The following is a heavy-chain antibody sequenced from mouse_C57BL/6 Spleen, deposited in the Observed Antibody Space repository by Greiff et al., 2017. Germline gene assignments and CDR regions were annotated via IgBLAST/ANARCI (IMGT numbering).Heavy chain of an antibody. CDR2: IDPSDSET. J-gene: IGHJ4*01. Sequence: VQLQQPGAELVRPGSSVKLSCKASGYTFTSYWMHWVKQRPIQGLEWIGNIDPSDSETHYNQKFKDKATLTVDKSSSTAYMQLSSLTSEDSAVYYCARSKYGSFMDYWGQGTSVTVSS. CDR1: GYTFTSYW. CDR3: ARSKYGSFMDY. D-gene: IGHD2-10*02. V-gene: IGHV1-52*01.